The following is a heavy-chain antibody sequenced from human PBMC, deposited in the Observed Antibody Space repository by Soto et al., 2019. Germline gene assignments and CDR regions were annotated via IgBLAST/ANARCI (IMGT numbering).Heavy chain of an antibody. J-gene: IGHJ3*02. CDR1: GGNVSSNY. CDR3: ARGGPNAFDI. CDR2: IYSGGST. Sequence: GRSLRLSYTASGGNVSSNYMTWVRKATGKGLEWVSVIYSGGSTNYADSVKGRFTISRDDSQNTLYLHMNSLRAEDTAVYYCARGGPNAFDIWGQGTMVTVS. D-gene: IGHD3-16*01. V-gene: IGHV3-53*01.